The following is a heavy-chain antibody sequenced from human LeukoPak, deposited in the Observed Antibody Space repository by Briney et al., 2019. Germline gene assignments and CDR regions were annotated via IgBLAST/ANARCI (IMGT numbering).Heavy chain of an antibody. Sequence: SETLSLTCTVSGGSISSYYWSWIRQPAGKGLEWIGRIYTSGSTNYNPSPKSRVTMSVDTSKSQFSLKLSSVTAADTAVYYCAGSITIFGVFDYWGQGTLVTVSS. J-gene: IGHJ4*02. D-gene: IGHD3-3*01. CDR3: AGSITIFGVFDY. CDR2: IYTSGST. CDR1: GGSISSYY. V-gene: IGHV4-4*07.